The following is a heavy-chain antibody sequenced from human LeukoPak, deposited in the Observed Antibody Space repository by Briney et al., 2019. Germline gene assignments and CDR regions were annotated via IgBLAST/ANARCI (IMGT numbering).Heavy chain of an antibody. Sequence: PGGSLRLSCAASGFTLSTYEMNWVRQAPGKGLEGVSYITTSGSTMYYADSVKGRFTIPRDNAKSSLYLQMNSLRAEDTAVYYCARRGFYDTSGYLFDYWGQGTLVTVSS. J-gene: IGHJ4*02. CDR2: ITTSGSTM. CDR3: ARRGFYDTSGYLFDY. V-gene: IGHV3-48*03. CDR1: GFTLSTYE. D-gene: IGHD3-22*01.